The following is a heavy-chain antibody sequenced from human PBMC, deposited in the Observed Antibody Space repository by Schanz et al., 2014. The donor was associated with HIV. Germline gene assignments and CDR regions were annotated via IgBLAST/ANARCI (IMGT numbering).Heavy chain of an antibody. Sequence: QVQLVESGGGVVQPGRSLRLSCAASGFTFRNYAMHWVRQAPGKGLEWVAVISYDGSNKYYADSVKGRFTISRDNAKNSLYLQMNVMRAEDTAVYYCARGSGPYYYYYGMDVWGQGTTVTVSS. D-gene: IGHD3-10*01. CDR1: GFTFRNYA. CDR3: ARGSGPYYYYYGMDV. CDR2: ISYDGSNK. V-gene: IGHV3-30*19. J-gene: IGHJ6*02.